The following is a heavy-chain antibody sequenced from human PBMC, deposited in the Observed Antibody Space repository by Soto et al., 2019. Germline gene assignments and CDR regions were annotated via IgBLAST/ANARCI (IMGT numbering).Heavy chain of an antibody. V-gene: IGHV3-21*01. CDR3: AGKNGAYAAFDI. CDR1: GFTFSSYS. D-gene: IGHD2-2*01. Sequence: GGSLRLSCAASGFTFSSYSMNWVRQAPGKGLEWVSSISSSSSYIYYADSVKGRFTISRDNAKNSLYLQMNSLRAEDTTVYYCAGKNGAYAAFDIWGKGKMVTVSS. J-gene: IGHJ3*02. CDR2: ISSSSSYI.